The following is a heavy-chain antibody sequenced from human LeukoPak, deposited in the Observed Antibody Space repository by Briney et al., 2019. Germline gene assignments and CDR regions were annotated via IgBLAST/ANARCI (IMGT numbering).Heavy chain of an antibody. J-gene: IGHJ4*02. CDR2: IIPIFGTA. Sequence: ASVKVSCKASGGTFSSYAISWVRQAPGQGLEWTGGIIPIFGTANYAQKFQGRVTITADKSTSTAYMELSSLRSEDTAVYYCATPERYYYDSSGLGRELFDYWGQGTLVTVSS. D-gene: IGHD3-22*01. CDR1: GGTFSSYA. V-gene: IGHV1-69*06. CDR3: ATPERYYYDSSGLGRELFDY.